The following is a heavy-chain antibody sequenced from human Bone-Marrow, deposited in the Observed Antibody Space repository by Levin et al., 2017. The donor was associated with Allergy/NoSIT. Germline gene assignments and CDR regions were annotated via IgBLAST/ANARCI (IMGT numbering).Heavy chain of an antibody. J-gene: IGHJ1*01. Sequence: GGSLRLSCAASLFTASSSYMSWVRQAPGKGLEWVSIIYSGDRTYYADSVKGRFTISRDSSKKTLYLQMNSLRVEDTAVYYCSFYGTSGYWFPGDFQHWGQGTQVTVFS. CDR3: SFYGTSGYWFPGDFQH. CDR1: LFTASSSY. CDR2: IYSGDRT. D-gene: IGHD3-22*01. V-gene: IGHV3-53*01.